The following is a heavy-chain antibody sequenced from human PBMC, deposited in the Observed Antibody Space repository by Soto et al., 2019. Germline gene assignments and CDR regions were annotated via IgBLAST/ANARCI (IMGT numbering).Heavy chain of an antibody. Sequence: SVKVSCKASGGTFSSYAISWVRQAPGQGLEWVGGIIPIFGTANYAQKFQGRVTITADESTSTAYMELSSLRSEYTAVYYCARVLSLYGDYGSIRDYWGQGTLVTVSS. D-gene: IGHD4-17*01. CDR1: GGTFSSYA. V-gene: IGHV1-69*13. CDR2: IIPIFGTA. J-gene: IGHJ4*02. CDR3: ARVLSLYGDYGSIRDY.